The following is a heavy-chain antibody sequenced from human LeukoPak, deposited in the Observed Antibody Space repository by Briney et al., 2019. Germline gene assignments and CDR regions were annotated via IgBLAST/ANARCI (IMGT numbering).Heavy chain of an antibody. D-gene: IGHD2-2*02. J-gene: IGHJ6*02. CDR2: INHSGST. CDR1: GGSFSGYY. Sequence: SETQSLTCAVYGGSFSGYYWSWIRQPPGKGLEWIGEINHSGSTNYNPSLKSRVTISVDTSKNQFSLKLSSVTAADTAVYYCARVRVAAIRNKPMNCYYYGMDVWGQGTTVTVSS. V-gene: IGHV4-34*01. CDR3: ARVRVAAIRNKPMNCYYYGMDV.